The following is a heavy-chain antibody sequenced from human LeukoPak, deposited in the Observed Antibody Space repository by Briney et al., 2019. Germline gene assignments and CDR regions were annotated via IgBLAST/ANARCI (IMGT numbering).Heavy chain of an antibody. CDR2: IYTSGST. V-gene: IGHV4-61*02. D-gene: IGHD5-24*01. J-gene: IGHJ4*02. Sequence: PSETLSLTCTVSGGSISSGSYYWGWIRQPAGKGLEWIGRIYTSGSTNYNPPLKRRVPISVATPKNQFSLKLSSEAAADTGVYYCAAECRDGYNRSDYWGQGTLVTVSS. CDR1: GGSISSGSYY. CDR3: AAECRDGYNRSDY.